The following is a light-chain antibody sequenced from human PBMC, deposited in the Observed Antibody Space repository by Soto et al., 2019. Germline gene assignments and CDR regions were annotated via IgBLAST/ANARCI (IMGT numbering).Light chain of an antibody. CDR3: SSYAGSNIFYV. CDR2: EVS. Sequence: QSVLTQPPSASGSPGQSVTISCTGTSSDVGGYNYVSWYQQHPGKAPKLMIYEVSKRPSRVPDRFSGSKSGNTASLTVSGLQAEDEADYYCSSYAGSNIFYVFGTGTKVTVL. V-gene: IGLV2-8*01. J-gene: IGLJ1*01. CDR1: SSDVGGYNY.